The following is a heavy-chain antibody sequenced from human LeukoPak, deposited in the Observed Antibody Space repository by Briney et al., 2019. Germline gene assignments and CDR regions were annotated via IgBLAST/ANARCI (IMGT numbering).Heavy chain of an antibody. V-gene: IGHV3-30*03. D-gene: IGHD5-24*01. CDR2: MSYDGTNK. CDR1: GFTFTTYG. J-gene: IGHJ4*02. Sequence: QPGRSLRLSCAASGFTFTTYGTHWVRQAPGKGLEWVAFMSYDGTNKYYADSVKGRFTISRDNSKNTLYLQMNSLRVEDTAVYYCAPEGDGYILFDYWGQGTLVTVSS. CDR3: APEGDGYILFDY.